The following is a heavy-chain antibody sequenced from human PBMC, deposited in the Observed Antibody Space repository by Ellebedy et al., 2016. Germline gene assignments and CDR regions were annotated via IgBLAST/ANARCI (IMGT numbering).Heavy chain of an antibody. CDR1: GFTFSSYA. CDR2: IKQDGSEK. Sequence: GESLKISXAASGFTFSSYAMSWVRQAPGKGLEWVANIKQDGSEKYYVDSVKGRFTISRDNAKNSLYLQMNSLRAEDTAVYYCARVGRRDGYNSAFDIWGQGTMVTVSS. J-gene: IGHJ3*02. V-gene: IGHV3-7*04. CDR3: ARVGRRDGYNSAFDI. D-gene: IGHD5-24*01.